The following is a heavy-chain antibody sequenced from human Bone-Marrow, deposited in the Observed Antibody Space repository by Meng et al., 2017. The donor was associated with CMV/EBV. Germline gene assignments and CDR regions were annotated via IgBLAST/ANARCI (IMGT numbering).Heavy chain of an antibody. D-gene: IGHD3-22*01. J-gene: IGHJ4*02. CDR2: ISAYNGNT. Sequence: ASVKVSCKASGYTFTSYGISWVRQAPGQGLEWMGWISAYNGNTNYAQKLQGRVTMTTDTSTSTAYMELRSLRSDDTAVYYCARAQGGREDYYDSSGYFDYWGQGTLVTVSS. V-gene: IGHV1-18*01. CDR3: ARAQGGREDYYDSSGYFDY. CDR1: GYTFTSYG.